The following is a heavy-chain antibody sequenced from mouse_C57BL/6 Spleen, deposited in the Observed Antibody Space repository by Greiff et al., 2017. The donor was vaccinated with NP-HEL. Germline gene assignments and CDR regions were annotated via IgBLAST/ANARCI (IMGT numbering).Heavy chain of an antibody. D-gene: IGHD3-2*02. CDR2: INYDGSST. V-gene: IGHV5-16*01. J-gene: IGHJ4*01. Sequence: EVHLVESEGGLVQPGSSMKLSCTASGFTFSDYYMAWVRQVPEKGLEWVANINYDGSSTYYLDSLKSRFIISRDNAKNILYLQMSSLKSEDTATYYCARDAQLSAMDYWGQGTSVTVSS. CDR3: ARDAQLSAMDY. CDR1: GFTFSDYY.